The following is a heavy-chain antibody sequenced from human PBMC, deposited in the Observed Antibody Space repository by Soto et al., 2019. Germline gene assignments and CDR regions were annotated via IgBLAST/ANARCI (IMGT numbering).Heavy chain of an antibody. D-gene: IGHD1-26*01. CDR3: ARGVGAFSGSWFDY. CDR1: GGSISSGGYS. CDR2: IYHSGST. V-gene: IGHV4-30-2*01. Sequence: QLQLRESGSGLVKPSQTLSLTCAVSGGSISSGGYSWSWIRQPPGKGLEWIGYIYHSGSTYYNPSLKSRVTISVDRSKNQFSLKLSSVTAADTAVYYCARGVGAFSGSWFDYWGQGTLVTVSS. J-gene: IGHJ4*02.